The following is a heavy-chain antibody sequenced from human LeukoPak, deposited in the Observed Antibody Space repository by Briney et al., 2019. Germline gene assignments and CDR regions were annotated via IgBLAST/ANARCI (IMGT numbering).Heavy chain of an antibody. J-gene: IGHJ4*02. V-gene: IGHV3-9*03. Sequence: PARSLRLSCAASGFNFDDYDMHWLRHAPGKGLEWVSGISWKSDSIAYAVSVKGSFTISRDNAKNSLYLQMDSLRTEDMALYYCAKANRRDWNYAFNFDYWGQGTLVTVSS. CDR1: GFNFDDYD. CDR3: AKANRRDWNYAFNFDY. D-gene: IGHD1-7*01. CDR2: ISWKSDSI.